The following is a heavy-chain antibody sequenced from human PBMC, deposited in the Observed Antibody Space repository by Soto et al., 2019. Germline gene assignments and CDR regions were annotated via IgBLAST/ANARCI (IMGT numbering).Heavy chain of an antibody. V-gene: IGHV1-46*01. CDR2: INPSGGST. Sequence: ASVKVSCKASGYTFTSYYIHCVRQAPGQGLEWMGIINPSGGSTTYARKFQGRVSMTRYTSTSTDYMELTSLRSEDTAVFYSPRAHSSDYGMDVWGQGTTVTVSS. CDR3: PRAHSSDYGMDV. D-gene: IGHD3-3*01. J-gene: IGHJ6*02. CDR1: GYTFTSYY.